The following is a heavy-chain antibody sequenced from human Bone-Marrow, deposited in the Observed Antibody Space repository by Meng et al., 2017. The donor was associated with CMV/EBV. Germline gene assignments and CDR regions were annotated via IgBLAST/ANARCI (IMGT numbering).Heavy chain of an antibody. J-gene: IGHJ6*02. Sequence: GESLKISCAASGFNFAGYWMTWVRQAPGKGLEWVANIKYDGSETSYVGSVKGRFTISRDNAKNSLYLQMNSLRAEDTAVYYCAREEAAHYYYYGMDVWGQGTTVTVSS. D-gene: IGHD2-15*01. CDR1: GFNFAGYW. CDR2: IKYDGSET. V-gene: IGHV3-7*01. CDR3: AREEAAHYYYYGMDV.